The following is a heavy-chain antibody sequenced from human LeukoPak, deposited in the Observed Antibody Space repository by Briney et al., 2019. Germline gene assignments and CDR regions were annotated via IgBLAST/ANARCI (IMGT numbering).Heavy chain of an antibody. Sequence: ASVKVSCKASGYTFTSYDINWVRQATGQGLEWMGWISAYNGNTNYAQKLQGRVTMTTDTSTSTAYMELRSLRSDDTAVYYCARDRGPYCSGGSCYPGYWGQGTLVTVSS. CDR3: ARDRGPYCSGGSCYPGY. CDR1: GYTFTSYD. V-gene: IGHV1-18*01. D-gene: IGHD2-15*01. J-gene: IGHJ4*02. CDR2: ISAYNGNT.